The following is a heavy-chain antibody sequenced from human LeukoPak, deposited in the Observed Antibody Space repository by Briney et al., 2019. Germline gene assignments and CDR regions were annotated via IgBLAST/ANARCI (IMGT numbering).Heavy chain of an antibody. CDR1: GFTLSDAC. J-gene: IGHJ3*02. CDR2: FRSKVDADTI. Sequence: PGGSLRLSCAASGFTLSDACMTWVRQAPGRGLEWVGHFRSKVDADTIEYAAPVKGRFTFSRDDSTNTLYLEMNSLKTEDTAMYYCTTGAWEPQAAAYDIWGQGTMVTVSS. D-gene: IGHD1-26*01. CDR3: TTGAWEPQAAAYDI. V-gene: IGHV3-15*01.